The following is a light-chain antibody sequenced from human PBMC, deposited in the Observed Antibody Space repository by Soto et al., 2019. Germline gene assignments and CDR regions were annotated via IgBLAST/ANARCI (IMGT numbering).Light chain of an antibody. CDR2: EVS. V-gene: IGLV2-14*01. J-gene: IGLJ3*02. Sequence: ALTQPASVSGSPGQSITISCTGSSGDVGHYNYVSWYQQHPGKAPKLMIYEVSNRPSGVSNRFSGSKSGNTASLIISGLQAEDEADYYCTSYTTSRIWVFGGGTKVTVL. CDR1: SGDVGHYNY. CDR3: TSYTTSRIWV.